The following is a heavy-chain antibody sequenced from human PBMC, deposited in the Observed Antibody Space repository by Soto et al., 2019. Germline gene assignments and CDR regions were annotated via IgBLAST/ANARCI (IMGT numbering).Heavy chain of an antibody. V-gene: IGHV3-23*01. CDR3: AKGRSYYYYYGVDV. CDR2: ISDSGGST. CDR1: GFTFSIYA. J-gene: IGHJ6*02. Sequence: GGSLRLSSSASGFTFSIYAMHWVRQAPGKGLEWVSAISDSGGSTYYADSVKGRFTISRDNSKSTLYLQMSSLRAEDTALYYCAKGRSYYYYYGVDVWGQGTTVTVSS.